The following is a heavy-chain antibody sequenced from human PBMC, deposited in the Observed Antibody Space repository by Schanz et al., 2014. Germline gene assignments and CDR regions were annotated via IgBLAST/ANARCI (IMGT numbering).Heavy chain of an antibody. CDR2: IYYNGTNK. J-gene: IGHJ6*02. D-gene: IGHD5-12*01. CDR3: AKELNRRGGQTNFYYYYGMDV. V-gene: IGHV3-30*18. Sequence: QVQLVESGGGVVQPGRSLRLSCAASGFNFSNYDIHWVRQAPGKGLEWVALIYYNGTNKYYADSVKGRFTISRDNSQKPVSLQMNTQRTEDTAVYSCAKELNRRGGQTNFYYYYGMDVWGQGTTVTVSS. CDR1: GFNFSNYD.